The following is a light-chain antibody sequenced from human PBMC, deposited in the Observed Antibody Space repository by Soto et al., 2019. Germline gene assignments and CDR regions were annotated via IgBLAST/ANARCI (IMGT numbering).Light chain of an antibody. CDR3: LLFYSGGVF. Sequence: QAVVTQEPSLTVSPGGTVTLTCGSSTGAVTRAQYPYWFQQRPGQVPRTLIFDTSDKHSWTPARFSGSLLGGKAALTLSGAQTEDEAESYCLLFYSGGVFFGGGTQLTVL. CDR1: TGAVTRAQY. V-gene: IGLV7-46*01. J-gene: IGLJ2*01. CDR2: DTS.